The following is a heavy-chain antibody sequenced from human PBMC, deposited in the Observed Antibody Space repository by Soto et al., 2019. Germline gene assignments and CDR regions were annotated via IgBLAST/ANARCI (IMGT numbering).Heavy chain of an antibody. CDR3: AKAPSIVLHGPHDY. CDR1: GFTFSSYA. V-gene: IGHV3-30*18. D-gene: IGHD3-22*01. CDR2: MSYDGSNK. J-gene: IGHJ4*02. Sequence: GGSLRLSCAASGFTFSSYAMHWVRQAPGKGLEWVAVMSYDGSNKYYADSVKGRFTISRDNSKNTLYLQMNSLRAEDTAVYYCAKAPSIVLHGPHDYWGQGTLVTVSS.